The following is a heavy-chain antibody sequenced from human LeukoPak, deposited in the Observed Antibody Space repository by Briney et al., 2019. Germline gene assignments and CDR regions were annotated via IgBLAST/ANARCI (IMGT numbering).Heavy chain of an antibody. CDR1: GFTFSDYY. J-gene: IGHJ4*02. Sequence: GGSLRLSCAASGFTFSDYYMSWIRQAPGKGLEWVSYISSSGSTIYYADSVKGRFTISRDNAKNSLYLQMNSLRAEDTAVYYCARDAMTTVTTHDYWGQGTLVTVSS. D-gene: IGHD4-17*01. CDR2: ISSSGSTI. CDR3: ARDAMTTVTTHDY. V-gene: IGHV3-11*01.